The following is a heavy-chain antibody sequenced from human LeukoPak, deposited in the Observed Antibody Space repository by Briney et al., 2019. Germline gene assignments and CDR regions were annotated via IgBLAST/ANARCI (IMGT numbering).Heavy chain of an antibody. CDR1: GFTFSSYG. V-gene: IGHV3-33*01. J-gene: IGHJ4*02. CDR2: IWYDGSNK. Sequence: GRSLRLSCAASGFTFSSYGMHWVRQAPGKGLEWVAIIWYDGSNKYYADSEKGRFTISRDNSKNTLYLQMNSLRAEDTAVYYCARDAQTGYWDYWGQGTLVTVSS. D-gene: IGHD2-8*02. CDR3: ARDAQTGYWDY.